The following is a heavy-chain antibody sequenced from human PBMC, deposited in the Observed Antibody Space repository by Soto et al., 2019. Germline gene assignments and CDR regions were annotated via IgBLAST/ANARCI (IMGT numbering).Heavy chain of an antibody. CDR2: MSTDSGNT. CDR3: ARGHDFSSGRLEY. D-gene: IGHD3-3*01. V-gene: IGHV1-8*01. J-gene: IGHJ4*02. CDR1: GYTFTNYD. Sequence: QVQLVQSGAEVKKPGASVKVSCKASGYTFTNYDINWVRQAPGQGIEWMGWMSTDSGNTGYAQKFQGRVTMTRNTVIATAYMELNMLRSEDTAVYSCARGHDFSSGRLEYWGQGTLVTASS.